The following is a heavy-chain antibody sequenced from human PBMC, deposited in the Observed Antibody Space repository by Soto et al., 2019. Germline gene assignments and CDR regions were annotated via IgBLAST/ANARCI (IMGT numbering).Heavy chain of an antibody. CDR1: GYTFTSYG. D-gene: IGHD6-13*01. CDR3: AKRVLQQLVLNYYYYYGMDV. Sequence: GASVKVSCKASGYTFTSYGTSWVRQAPGQGLEWMGWISAYNGNTNYAQKLQGRVTMTTDTSTSTAYMELNSLRAEDTAVYYCAKRVLQQLVLNYYYYYGMDVWGQGTTVTVSS. J-gene: IGHJ6*02. V-gene: IGHV1-18*01. CDR2: ISAYNGNT.